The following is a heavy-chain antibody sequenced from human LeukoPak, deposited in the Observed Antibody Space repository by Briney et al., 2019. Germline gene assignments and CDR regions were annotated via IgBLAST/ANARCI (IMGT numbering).Heavy chain of an antibody. V-gene: IGHV3-21*01. CDR1: GFTFSSYA. CDR2: INSYSTNI. Sequence: GGSLRLSCAASGFTFSSYAMSWVRQAPGKGLEWVSSINSYSTNIYYADSVKGQFTISRDNAKNSLYLQMNSLRAEDTALYYCARGPYTDYWGQGTLVTVSS. D-gene: IGHD2-2*02. J-gene: IGHJ4*02. CDR3: ARGPYTDY.